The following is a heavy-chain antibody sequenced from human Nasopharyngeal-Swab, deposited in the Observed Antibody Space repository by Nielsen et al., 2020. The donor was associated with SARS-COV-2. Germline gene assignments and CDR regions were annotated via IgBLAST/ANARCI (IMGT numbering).Heavy chain of an antibody. CDR2: ISWNSGGI. D-gene: IGHD3-22*01. Sequence: SLKISCVASGFTFDEHAMHGGRQAPGKGREWVAGISWNSGGIGYADSVKGRFTISRDNAENSLHLQMNSLRPDDTALYYCVRDKSSGYYNDDAFDVWGQGTVVTVSS. V-gene: IGHV3-9*01. J-gene: IGHJ3*01. CDR3: VRDKSSGYYNDDAFDV. CDR1: GFTFDEHA.